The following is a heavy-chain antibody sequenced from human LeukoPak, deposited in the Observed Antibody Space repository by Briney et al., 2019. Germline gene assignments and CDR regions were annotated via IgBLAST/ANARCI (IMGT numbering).Heavy chain of an antibody. V-gene: IGHV1-2*02. J-gene: IGHJ4*02. D-gene: IGHD6-19*01. Sequence: ASVKVSCKASGYTFTGYYMHWVRQAPGQGLEWMGWINPNSGGTNYAQKFQGRVTMTRDTSISTAYMELSRLRSDDTAAYYCARGTGYSSGWYGDYWGQGTLVTVSS. CDR2: INPNSGGT. CDR1: GYTFTGYY. CDR3: ARGTGYSSGWYGDY.